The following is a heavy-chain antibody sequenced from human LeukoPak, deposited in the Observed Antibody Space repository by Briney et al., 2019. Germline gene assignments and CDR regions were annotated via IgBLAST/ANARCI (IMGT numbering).Heavy chain of an antibody. V-gene: IGHV1-8*01. CDR3: ARGLKLGATPIDYHFDY. CDR2: MNPNSGNT. CDR1: GYTFTNYD. Sequence: ASVKVPCKASGYTFTNYDINWVRQATGQGLEWMGWMNPNSGNTGYAQKFQGRVTMTRNTSISTAYMELSSLRSEDTVVYYCARGLKLGATPIDYHFDYWGQGTLVTVSS. J-gene: IGHJ4*02. D-gene: IGHD1-26*01.